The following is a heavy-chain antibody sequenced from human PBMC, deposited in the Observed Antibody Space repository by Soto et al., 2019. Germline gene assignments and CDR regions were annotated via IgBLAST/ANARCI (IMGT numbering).Heavy chain of an antibody. CDR2: SYYNGGS. CDR3: SRGGGYDTRYYYYYYMDV. D-gene: IGHD5-12*01. J-gene: IGHJ6*02. Sequence: SETLSLTCTVSGGSLSGYYWSWFRQPPGKGLEWSGYSYYNGGSNYNPSPQSRRTTSVDTSKISFSLRLTSVTAADTAVYYCSRGGGYDTRYYYYYYMDVWGQGTTVTVSS. CDR1: GGSLSGYY. V-gene: IGHV4-59*01.